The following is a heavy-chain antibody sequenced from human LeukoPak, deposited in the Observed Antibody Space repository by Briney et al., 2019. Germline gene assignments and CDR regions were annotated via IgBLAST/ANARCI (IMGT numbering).Heavy chain of an antibody. Sequence: SAKVSCKASGYTFTSYGITWVRQAPGQGLEWLGGIIPIFGTANYAQKFQGRVTITADESTSTVYMEVTSLRSEDMAVYYCARERDYWFDPWGQGTLVTVSS. CDR1: GYTFTSYG. V-gene: IGHV1-69*13. CDR3: ARERDYWFDP. D-gene: IGHD3-10*01. CDR2: IIPIFGTA. J-gene: IGHJ5*02.